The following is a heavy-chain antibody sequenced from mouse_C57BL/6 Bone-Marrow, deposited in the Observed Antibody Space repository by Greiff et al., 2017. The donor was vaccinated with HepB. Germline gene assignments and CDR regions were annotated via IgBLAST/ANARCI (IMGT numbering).Heavy chain of an antibody. J-gene: IGHJ1*03. D-gene: IGHD1-1*01. V-gene: IGHV3-6*01. CDR2: ISYDGSN. CDR1: GYSITSGYY. CDR3: ARRRAYYGSSPWYFDV. Sequence: EVKVEESGPGLVKPSQSLSLTCSVTGYSITSGYYWNWIRQFPGNKLEWMGYISYDGSNNYNPSLKNRISITRDTSKNQFFLKLNSVTTEDTATYYCARRRAYYGSSPWYFDVWGTGTTVTVSS.